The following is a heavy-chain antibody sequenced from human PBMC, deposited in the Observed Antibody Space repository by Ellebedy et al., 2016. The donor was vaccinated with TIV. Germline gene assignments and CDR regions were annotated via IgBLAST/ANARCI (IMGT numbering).Heavy chain of an antibody. D-gene: IGHD5-12*01. V-gene: IGHV3-7*01. CDR2: INQDGSVD. CDR1: ELTYW. Sequence: GESLKISCGTSELTYWMNWVRQAPGKGLEWVASINQDGSVDHYVDSVMGRFTVSRDNAKSSLYLQLNSLRAEDTAVYYCLPSGGSSRWGQGTLVTVSS. CDR3: LPSGGSSR. J-gene: IGHJ4*02.